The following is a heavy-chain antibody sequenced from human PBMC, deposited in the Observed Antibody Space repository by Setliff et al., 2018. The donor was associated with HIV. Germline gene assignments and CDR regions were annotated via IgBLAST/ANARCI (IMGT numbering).Heavy chain of an antibody. D-gene: IGHD3-10*01. Sequence: GESLKISCSASGFTFSAYAMAWVRQAPGKGLEWVSTIGAVGSPTFYAESVKGRFTISKDNSKNTLYLQMSSLRDEDTAVYYCAKVFFFGVEAFDIWGQGTMVTVSS. CDR3: AKVFFFGVEAFDI. V-gene: IGHV3-23*01. CDR2: IGAVGSPT. J-gene: IGHJ3*02. CDR1: GFTFSAYA.